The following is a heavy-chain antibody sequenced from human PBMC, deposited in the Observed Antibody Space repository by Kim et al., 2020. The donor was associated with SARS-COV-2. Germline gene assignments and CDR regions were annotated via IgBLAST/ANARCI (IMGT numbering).Heavy chain of an antibody. CDR2: ISSNGGST. CDR1: GFTFSSYA. D-gene: IGHD5-12*01. J-gene: IGHJ4*02. CDR3: VKSTNKQWLPSPLYYFDY. V-gene: IGHV3-64D*06. Sequence: GGSLRLSCSASGFTFSSYAMHWVRQAPGKGLEYVSAISSNGGSTYYSDSVKGRFTISRDNSKNTLYLQMSSLRAEDTAVYYCVKSTNKQWLPSPLYYFDYWGQGTLVTVSS.